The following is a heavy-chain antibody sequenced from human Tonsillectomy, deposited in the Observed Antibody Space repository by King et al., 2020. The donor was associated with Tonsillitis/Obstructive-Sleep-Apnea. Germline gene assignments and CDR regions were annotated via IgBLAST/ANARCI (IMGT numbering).Heavy chain of an antibody. Sequence: VQLVESGGGLVQPGGSLRLSCAASGFSFSSSAMSWVRQAPGKGLEWVSTVSGSGGSTYYADSVKGRFTVSRDNSKDTLYLQMNSLRAEDTALYFSAKDGRSTTPGYWGQGTLVTVSS. CDR1: GFSFSSSA. D-gene: IGHD5/OR15-5a*01. J-gene: IGHJ4*02. CDR2: VSGSGGST. CDR3: AKDGRSTTPGY. V-gene: IGHV3-23*04.